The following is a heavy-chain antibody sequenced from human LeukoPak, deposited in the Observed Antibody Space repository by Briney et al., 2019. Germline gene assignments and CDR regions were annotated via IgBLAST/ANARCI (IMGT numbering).Heavy chain of an antibody. CDR3: ARDRIVVVPAAMAYYGTDV. D-gene: IGHD2-2*01. J-gene: IGHJ6*02. V-gene: IGHV4-59*01. Sequence: SETLSLTCTVSGGPISSYYWSWIRQPPGKGLEWIGYIYYSGSTNYNPSLKSRVTISVDTSKNQFSLKLSSVTAADTAVYYCARDRIVVVPAAMAYYGTDVWGQGTTVTVSS. CDR2: IYYSGST. CDR1: GGPISSYY.